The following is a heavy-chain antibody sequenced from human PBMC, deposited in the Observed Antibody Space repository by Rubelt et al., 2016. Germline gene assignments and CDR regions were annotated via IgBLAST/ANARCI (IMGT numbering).Heavy chain of an antibody. J-gene: IGHJ5*01. Sequence: QLQLQESGPGLVKPSETLSLTCTVSGDSISSSDDYWAWIRQPPGKGLEWIGSTYHRGTTFYNPALKGRVTISVDTSKNQFLVTLNSATAAYTAVYSCARLLRESGTTVGFDSWGHGTLVTVSS. V-gene: IGHV4-39*01. CDR1: GDSISSSDDY. CDR2: TYHRGTT. D-gene: IGHD1-7*01. CDR3: ARLLRESGTTVGFDS.